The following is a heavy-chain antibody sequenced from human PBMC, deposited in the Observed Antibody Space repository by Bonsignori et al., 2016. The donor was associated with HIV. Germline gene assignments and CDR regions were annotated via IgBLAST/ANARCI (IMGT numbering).Heavy chain of an antibody. J-gene: IGHJ3*02. CDR1: GGNFINSA. CDR3: AREREDGYHSAFEI. D-gene: IGHD5-24*01. CDR2: IIPGSSFSG. V-gene: IGHV1-69*10. Sequence: QVHLVQSGAEVKKPATSMTVSCKSFGGNFINSAFNWVRQAPGQGLEWMGGIIPGSSFSGTTERKLPGQNHNNRRTTSTNTVYLELSSLTSDDTAVYYCAREREDGYHSAFEIWGQGTPCHRLF.